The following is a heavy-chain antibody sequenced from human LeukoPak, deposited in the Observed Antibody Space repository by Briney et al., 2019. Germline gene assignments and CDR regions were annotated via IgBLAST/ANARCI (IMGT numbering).Heavy chain of an antibody. CDR2: MNPNSGNT. J-gene: IGHJ4*02. Sequence: GASVKVSCKAFGYTFTSYDINWVRQATGQGLEWMGWMNPNSGNTGYAQKFQGRVTMTRNTSISTAYMELSSLRSEDTAVYYCARSSTARLRSFDYWGQGTLVTVSS. CDR3: ARSSTARLRSFDY. V-gene: IGHV1-8*01. D-gene: IGHD5-18*01. CDR1: GYTFTSYD.